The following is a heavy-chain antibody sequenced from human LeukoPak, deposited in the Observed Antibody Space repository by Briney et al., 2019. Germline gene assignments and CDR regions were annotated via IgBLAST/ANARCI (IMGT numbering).Heavy chain of an antibody. Sequence: SETLSLTCTVSGGSISSYYWSWIRQPAGKGLEWIGRIYTSGSTNYNPSLKSRVTMSVDTSKNQFSLKLSSVTAADTAVYYCAKGGYCSSTSCFRQAFDIWGQGTMVTVSS. J-gene: IGHJ3*02. CDR2: IYTSGST. CDR1: GGSISSYY. D-gene: IGHD2-2*01. V-gene: IGHV4-4*07. CDR3: AKGGYCSSTSCFRQAFDI.